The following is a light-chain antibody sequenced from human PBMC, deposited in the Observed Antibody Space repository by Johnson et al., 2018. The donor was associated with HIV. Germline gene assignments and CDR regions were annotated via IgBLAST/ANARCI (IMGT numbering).Light chain of an antibody. CDR3: GTWDSSLSAYV. CDR2: ETN. V-gene: IGLV1-51*02. Sequence: QSVLTQPASVSAASGQKVTISCSGSSSNIGNNYVSWYRHFPGTAPKLLIYETNKRPSGIPDRFSGSKSGTSATLGITGLQTGDEADYYCGTWDSSLSAYVFGTGTKVTVL. CDR1: SSNIGNNY. J-gene: IGLJ1*01.